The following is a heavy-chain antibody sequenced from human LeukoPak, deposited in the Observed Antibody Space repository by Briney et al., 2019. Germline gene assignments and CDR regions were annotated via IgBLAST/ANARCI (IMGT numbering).Heavy chain of an antibody. V-gene: IGHV3-53*01. Sequence: GGSLRLSCAASGFTVSSNYMNWVRQAPGKGLEWVSVIYSNGNTYYADSVRGRFTISRDNSKNTLYLQMNSLRAEDTAVYYCAKDLYGDYDFDCWGQGTLSPSPQ. J-gene: IGHJ4*02. D-gene: IGHD4-17*01. CDR3: AKDLYGDYDFDC. CDR1: GFTVSSNY. CDR2: IYSNGNT.